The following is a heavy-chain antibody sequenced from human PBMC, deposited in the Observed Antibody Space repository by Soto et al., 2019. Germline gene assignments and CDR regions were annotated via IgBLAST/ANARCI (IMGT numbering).Heavy chain of an antibody. J-gene: IGHJ4*02. D-gene: IGHD1-1*01. Sequence: GGSLRLSGVASGFTFNSFAMSWVRQAPGKGLEWVSAISGRGAGTYYADCVKGRFTISRDNSKNTLYLQMNSLRAEDTAVYYCANLGTEGDWTFYYWGQGTLVTVSS. CDR3: ANLGTEGDWTFYY. CDR1: GFTFNSFA. CDR2: ISGRGAGT. V-gene: IGHV3-23*01.